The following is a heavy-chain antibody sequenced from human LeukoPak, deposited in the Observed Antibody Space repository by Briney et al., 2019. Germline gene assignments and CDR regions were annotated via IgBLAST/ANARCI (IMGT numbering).Heavy chain of an antibody. CDR3: AKERGRDYVRYTPY. CDR2: ISASGGGT. Sequence: PGGSLRLSCAASGFTFSSYAMSWVRQAPGKGLEWVSSISASGGGTYYADSVKGRFTISRDNSKNTLYLQLSSLRADDTAVYHCAKERGRDYVRYTPYWGQGTLVTVSS. D-gene: IGHD4-17*01. J-gene: IGHJ4*02. CDR1: GFTFSSYA. V-gene: IGHV3-23*01.